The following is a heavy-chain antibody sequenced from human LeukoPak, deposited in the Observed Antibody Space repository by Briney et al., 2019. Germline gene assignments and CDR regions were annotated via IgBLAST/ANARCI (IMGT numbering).Heavy chain of an antibody. Sequence: GGSLRLPCAASGFTFSSYAMSWVRQAPGKGLEWGSAISGSGGSTYYVDSVKGRFTISRDNSKNTLYLQMNSLRAEDTAVYYCAKDIIKTFRDIVVVVAATAFDYWGQGTLVTVSS. J-gene: IGHJ4*02. CDR1: GFTFSSYA. D-gene: IGHD2-15*01. CDR3: AKDIIKTFRDIVVVVAATAFDY. CDR2: ISGSGGST. V-gene: IGHV3-23*01.